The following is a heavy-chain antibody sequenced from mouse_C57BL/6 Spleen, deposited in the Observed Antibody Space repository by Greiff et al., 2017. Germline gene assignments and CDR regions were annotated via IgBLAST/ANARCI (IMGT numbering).Heavy chain of an antibody. CDR3: GREGDENYFDY. J-gene: IGHJ2*01. CDR1: GYTFTSYW. CDR2: IDPSDSET. Sequence: VQLQQPGAELVRPGSSVQLSCTASGYTFTSYWMHWVKQRPIQGLEWIGNIDPSDSETYYNPKFKDQATLTVEKSSNTAYMRLSSRTSEDCAVYYGGREGDENYFDYWGQGTTLTVSS. V-gene: IGHV1-52*01.